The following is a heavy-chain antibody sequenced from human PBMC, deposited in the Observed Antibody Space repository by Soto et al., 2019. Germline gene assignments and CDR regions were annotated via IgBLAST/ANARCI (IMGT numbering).Heavy chain of an antibody. V-gene: IGHV3-74*01. CDR3: TRPRYDGSGTPFDH. CDR2: IDNAGSSA. D-gene: IGHD3-22*01. Sequence: SLRQSCASCRRRFSTDGVHLDRQAPGKGPVWVSRIDNAGSSARYADSVKGRFTISRDNAKNILYLQMNSLTAEDTAVYYCTRPRYDGSGTPFDHWGQGSLVTVSS. J-gene: IGHJ4*02. CDR1: RRRFSTDG.